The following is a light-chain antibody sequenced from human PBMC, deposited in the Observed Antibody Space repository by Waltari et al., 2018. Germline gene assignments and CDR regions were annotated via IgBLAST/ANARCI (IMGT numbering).Light chain of an antibody. V-gene: IGKV1-12*01. CDR1: QGISTS. J-gene: IGKJ4*01. Sequence: DIQLTQSPSSVSASVGDRVTITCRASQGISTSLAWYQQKPGKAPNLLIYDASTLETGAPPRFSGSGSGTHFTLTISGLQPEDFGTYYCQQADGFPLTFGGGTRVEIK. CDR3: QQADGFPLT. CDR2: DAS.